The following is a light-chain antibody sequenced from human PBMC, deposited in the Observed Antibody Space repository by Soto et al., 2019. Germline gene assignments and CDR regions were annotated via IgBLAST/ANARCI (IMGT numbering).Light chain of an antibody. CDR3: SSYASSRSYV. CDR1: SSDVGGYNY. V-gene: IGLV2-14*03. J-gene: IGLJ1*01. Sequence: QSALTQPASVSGSPGQSITISCTGTSSDVGGYNYVSWYQHHPGKAPKLMIYDVTNRPSGVSNRFSGSKSGGTASLTISGLQAEDEAAYYCSSYASSRSYVFGTGTKVTVL. CDR2: DVT.